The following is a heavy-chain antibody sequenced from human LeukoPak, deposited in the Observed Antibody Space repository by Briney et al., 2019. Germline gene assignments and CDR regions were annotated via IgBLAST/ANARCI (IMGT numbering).Heavy chain of an antibody. D-gene: IGHD1-26*01. CDR1: GYTFTSYD. Sequence: ASVKVSCKASGYTFTSYDINWVRQATGQGLEWMGWINPNSGNTGYAQKFQGRVTITRNTSISTAYMELSSLRSEDTAVYYCARGRMGAKGDFDYWGQGTLVTVSS. CDR3: ARGRMGAKGDFDY. V-gene: IGHV1-8*03. J-gene: IGHJ4*02. CDR2: INPNSGNT.